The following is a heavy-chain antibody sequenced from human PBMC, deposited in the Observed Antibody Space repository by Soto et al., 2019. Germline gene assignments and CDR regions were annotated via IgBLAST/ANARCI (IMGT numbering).Heavy chain of an antibody. CDR1: GFTFSSYA. D-gene: IGHD3-3*01. V-gene: IGHV3-23*01. J-gene: IGHJ4*02. Sequence: GGSLRLSCAASGFTFSSYAMSWVRQAPGKGLEWVSAISGSGGSTYYADSVKGRFTISRDNSKNTLYLQMNSLRAEDTAVYYCAKELPIWSGYSGPVRNYWGQGTLVTVSS. CDR2: ISGSGGST. CDR3: AKELPIWSGYSGPVRNY.